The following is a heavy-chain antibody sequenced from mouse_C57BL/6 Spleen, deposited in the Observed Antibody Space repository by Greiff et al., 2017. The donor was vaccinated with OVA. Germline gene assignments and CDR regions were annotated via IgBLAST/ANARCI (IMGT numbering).Heavy chain of an antibody. V-gene: IGHV1-82*01. CDR3: ARADLYYDYDGAY. J-gene: IGHJ3*01. CDR1: GYAFSSSW. CDR2: IYPGDGDT. D-gene: IGHD2-4*01. Sequence: VNLVESGPELVKPGASVKISCKASGYAFSSSWMNWVKQRPGKGLEWIGRIYPGDGDTNYNGKFKGKATLTADKSSSTAYMQLSSLTSEDSAVYFCARADLYYDYDGAYWGQGTLVTVSA.